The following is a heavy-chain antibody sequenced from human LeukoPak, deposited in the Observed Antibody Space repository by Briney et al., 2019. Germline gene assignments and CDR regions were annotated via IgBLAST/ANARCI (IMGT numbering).Heavy chain of an antibody. Sequence: PGGSLRLSCAASGFTFSDYYMSWIRQAPGKGLEWVSYISSSGSTIYYADSVKGRSTISRDNAKNSLYLQMNSLRAEDTAVYYCARDNDYDYYYYMDVWGKGTTVTVSS. V-gene: IGHV3-11*04. J-gene: IGHJ6*03. CDR3: ARDNDYDYYYYMDV. CDR2: ISSSGSTI. D-gene: IGHD2-8*01. CDR1: GFTFSDYY.